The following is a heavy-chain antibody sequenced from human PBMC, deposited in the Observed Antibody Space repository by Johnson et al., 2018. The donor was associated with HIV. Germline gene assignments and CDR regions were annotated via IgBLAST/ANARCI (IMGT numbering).Heavy chain of an antibody. CDR3: ARIIAARIDDAFDI. D-gene: IGHD6-6*01. V-gene: IGHV3-33*08. CDR1: GFTFSSYG. CDR2: IWYDRSNK. J-gene: IGHJ3*02. Sequence: QVQLVESGGGVVRPGGSLRLSCAASGFTFSSYGMHWVRQAPGKGLEWVAVIWYDRSNKYYADSVKGRFTISRDNAKNSLYLQMNSLRAEDTAVYYCARIIAARIDDAFDIWGQGTMVTVSS.